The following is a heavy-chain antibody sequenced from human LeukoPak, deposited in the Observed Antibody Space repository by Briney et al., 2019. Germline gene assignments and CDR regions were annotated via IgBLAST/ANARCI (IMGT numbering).Heavy chain of an antibody. CDR1: GFTFSSYS. Sequence: GGSLRLSCAASGFTFSSYSMNWVRQAPGKGLEWVSHMTSRSSTIYYADSVKGRFTISRDNSKNTLYLQMNSLRAEDTAVYYCAKCPRGYSGYDDYFDPWGQGTLVTVSS. J-gene: IGHJ5*02. D-gene: IGHD5-12*01. V-gene: IGHV3-48*01. CDR3: AKCPRGYSGYDDYFDP. CDR2: MTSRSSTI.